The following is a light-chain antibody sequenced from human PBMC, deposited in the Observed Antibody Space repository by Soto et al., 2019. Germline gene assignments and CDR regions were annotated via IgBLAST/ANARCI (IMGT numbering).Light chain of an antibody. CDR2: EVV. Sequence: QSALTQPPSASGSPGQSVTISCTGTSSDVGGYNYVSWYQQRPGAAPKLMIYEVVKRPSGVPDRFSGSKSGNTASLTVSGLQAEDESDYYCSSYGGDNNVVFGGGTKLTVL. CDR1: SSDVGGYNY. J-gene: IGLJ2*01. CDR3: SSYGGDNNVV. V-gene: IGLV2-8*01.